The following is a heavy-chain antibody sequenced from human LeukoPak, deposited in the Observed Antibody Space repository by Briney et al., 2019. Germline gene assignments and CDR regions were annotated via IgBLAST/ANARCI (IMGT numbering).Heavy chain of an antibody. D-gene: IGHD3-22*01. CDR3: ARTYYYDSSGFRLDY. V-gene: IGHV5-51*01. Sequence: GESLKISCKASGYTFTRYWIGWVRQMPGKGLEWMGIIYPGDSDIRYSPSFQGQVTISVDKSISTAYLQWSSLKASDTAMYYCARTYYYDSSGFRLDYWGQGTLVTVSS. CDR1: GYTFTRYW. CDR2: IYPGDSDI. J-gene: IGHJ4*02.